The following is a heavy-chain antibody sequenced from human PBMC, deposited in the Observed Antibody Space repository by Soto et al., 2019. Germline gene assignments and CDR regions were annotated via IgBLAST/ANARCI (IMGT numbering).Heavy chain of an antibody. CDR3: ARDSLLISNSSGWY. CDR2: ISSSSTYI. D-gene: IGHD6-19*01. J-gene: IGHJ4*02. Sequence: GGSLRLSCAASGFTFSTYSINWVRQAPGKGLEWVSSISSSSTYIYYADSLKGRFTISRDNAKNSLYLQMNSLTSEDTAVYYCARDSLLISNSSGWYWGQGTLVTVSS. V-gene: IGHV3-21*04. CDR1: GFTFSTYS.